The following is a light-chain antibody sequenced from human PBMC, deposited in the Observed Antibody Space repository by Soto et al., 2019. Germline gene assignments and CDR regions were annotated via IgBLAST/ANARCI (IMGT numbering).Light chain of an antibody. V-gene: IGLV2-14*01. CDR1: ISDVGGYDY. Sequence: QSVLTQPASVSGSPGQSITISCTGTISDVGGYDYVSWCQQHPGKAPKLMIYDVSNRPSGVSNRFSGSKSGNTASLTISGLQADDEADYYCSSYTTSSTYVFGTGTKVTDL. J-gene: IGLJ1*01. CDR2: DVS. CDR3: SSYTTSSTYV.